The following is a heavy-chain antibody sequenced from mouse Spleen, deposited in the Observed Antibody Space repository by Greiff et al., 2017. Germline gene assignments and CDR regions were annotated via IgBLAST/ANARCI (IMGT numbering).Heavy chain of an antibody. J-gene: IGHJ3*01. Sequence: EVQLVESGGGLVQPKGSLKLSCAASGFSFNTYAMNWVRQAPGKGLEWVARIRSKSNNYATYYADSVKDRFTISRDDSESMLYLQMNNLKTEDTAMYYCVRQDDYWFAYWGQGTLVTVSA. CDR1: GFSFNTYA. CDR2: IRSKSNNYAT. V-gene: IGHV10-1*01. D-gene: IGHD2-4*01. CDR3: VRQDDYWFAY.